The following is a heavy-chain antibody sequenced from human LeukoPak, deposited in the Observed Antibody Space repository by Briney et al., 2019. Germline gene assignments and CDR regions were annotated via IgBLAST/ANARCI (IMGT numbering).Heavy chain of an antibody. Sequence: SETLSLTCTVSGGSISSYYWSWIRQPPGKGLEWIGYIYYSGSTNYNPSLKSRVTISVDTSKNQFSLKLSSVTAADTAVYYCAWYYDFWSGYFDYWGQGTLVTVSS. CDR2: IYYSGST. CDR3: AWYYDFWSGYFDY. D-gene: IGHD3-3*01. V-gene: IGHV4-59*08. CDR1: GGSISSYY. J-gene: IGHJ4*02.